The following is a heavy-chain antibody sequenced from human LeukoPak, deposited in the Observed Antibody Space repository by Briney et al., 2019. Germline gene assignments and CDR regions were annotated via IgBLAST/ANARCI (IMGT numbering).Heavy chain of an antibody. J-gene: IGHJ4*02. CDR2: IHNNGNT. CDR3: ARHTVSRAGGDFDY. D-gene: IGHD2-8*01. V-gene: IGHV4-59*08. CDR1: GGPLSDYY. Sequence: PSETLSLTCTVSGGPLSDYYWSWIPQPPGKGLEWIAYIHNNGNTNSNPPLKSRVTISIDTSKNQFSLKLTSVTAADTAVYYCARHTVSRAGGDFDYWGQGTLVTVSS.